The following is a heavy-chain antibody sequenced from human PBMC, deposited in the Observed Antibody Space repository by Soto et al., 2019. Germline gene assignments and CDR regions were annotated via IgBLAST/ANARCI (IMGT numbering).Heavy chain of an antibody. V-gene: IGHV4-30-4*01. CDR1: GGSISSGDYY. CDR3: AKDMSPSGYYPYYFDY. D-gene: IGHD3-22*01. J-gene: IGHJ4*02. Sequence: PSETLSLTCTVSGGSISSGDYYWSWIRQPPGKGLEWIGYIYYSGSTYYNPSLKSRVTISVDTSKNQFSLKLSSVTAADTALYYCAKDMSPSGYYPYYFDYWGQGTLVTVSS. CDR2: IYYSGST.